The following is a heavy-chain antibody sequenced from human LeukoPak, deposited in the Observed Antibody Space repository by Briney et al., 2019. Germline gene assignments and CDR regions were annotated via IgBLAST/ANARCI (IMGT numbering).Heavy chain of an antibody. J-gene: IGHJ6*03. CDR3: AISAEGYYYYYMDV. CDR2: IYYSGST. V-gene: IGHV4-39*07. CDR1: GGSISSSSYY. Sequence: SETLSLTCTVSGGSISSSSYYWGWIRQPPGKGLEWIGSIYYSGSTYYNPSLKSRVTISVDTSKNQFSLKLSSVTAADTAVYYCAISAEGYYYYYMDVWGKGTTVTVSS.